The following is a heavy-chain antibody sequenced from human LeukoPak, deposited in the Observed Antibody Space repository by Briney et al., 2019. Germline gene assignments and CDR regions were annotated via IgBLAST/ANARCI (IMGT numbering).Heavy chain of an antibody. V-gene: IGHV3-74*01. D-gene: IGHD2-15*01. J-gene: IGHJ5*02. Sequence: GGSLRLSCAASGFTFSSYWMHWVRQAPGKGLAWVSRIHSDGGSTSYADSVRGRFTISRDNAKNTLYLQMNSLRAEDTAVYYCARGTVVGAPSGWFDPWGQGTLVTVSS. CDR2: IHSDGGST. CDR3: ARGTVVGAPSGWFDP. CDR1: GFTFSSYW.